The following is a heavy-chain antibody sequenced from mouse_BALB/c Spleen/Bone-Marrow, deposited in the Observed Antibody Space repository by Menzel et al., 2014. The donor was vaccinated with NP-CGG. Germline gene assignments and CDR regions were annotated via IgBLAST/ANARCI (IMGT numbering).Heavy chain of an antibody. CDR3: ALVGDLRLAY. CDR2: IWGDGGT. D-gene: IGHD1-1*01. CDR1: GFSLTSYG. Sequence: VKLMVSGPGLVAPSQSLSITCTVSGFSLTSYGVSWVRQPPGKGLEWLGVIWGDGGTNYHSPLISRLSISKDNSKNQVFLKLNSLQTDDTATYYCALVGDLRLAYWGQGTLVTVSA. J-gene: IGHJ3*01. V-gene: IGHV2-3*01.